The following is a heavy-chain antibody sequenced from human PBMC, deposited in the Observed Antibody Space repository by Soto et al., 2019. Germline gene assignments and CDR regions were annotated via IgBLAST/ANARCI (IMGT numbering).Heavy chain of an antibody. CDR3: ARDGPARSVLRYFEHYYYYGMDV. V-gene: IGHV4-61*01. Sequence: PSETLSLTCTVSGGSVSSGSYYWSWIRQPPGKGLEWIGYIYYSGSTNYNPSLKSRVTISVDTSKNQFSLKLSSVTAADTAVYYCARDGPARSVLRYFEHYYYYGMDVWGQGTTVNVSS. D-gene: IGHD3-9*01. J-gene: IGHJ6*02. CDR2: IYYSGST. CDR1: GGSVSSGSYY.